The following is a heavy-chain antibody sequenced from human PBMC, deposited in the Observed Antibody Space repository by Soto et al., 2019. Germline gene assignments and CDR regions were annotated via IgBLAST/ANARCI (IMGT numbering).Heavy chain of an antibody. CDR1: GDSISGGDYY. CDR3: ARDQSAFRSFDY. V-gene: IGHV4-30-4*01. Sequence: QVQLQESGPGLVKPSQTLSLTCSVSGDSISGGDYYWSWLRQPPGDALEWIGHSHYSGSTYYNAALKSRLTVSMDTSKNQFSLNVNSVTAADTAVYYGARDQSAFRSFDYGGQGILVTFSS. CDR2: SHYSGST. J-gene: IGHJ4*03.